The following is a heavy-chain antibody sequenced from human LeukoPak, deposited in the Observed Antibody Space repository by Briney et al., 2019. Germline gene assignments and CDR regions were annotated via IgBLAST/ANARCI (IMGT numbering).Heavy chain of an antibody. J-gene: IGHJ3*02. CDR3: ARPTYYYDSSGYRENYAFDI. CDR1: GFTFSSYA. Sequence: GRSLRLSCAASGFTFSSYAMHLVRQAPGKGLERVAVISYDGSNKYYADSVKGRFTISRDNSKNTLYLQMNSLRAEDTAVYYCARPTYYYDSSGYRENYAFDIWGQGTMVTVSS. CDR2: ISYDGSNK. V-gene: IGHV3-30-3*01. D-gene: IGHD3-22*01.